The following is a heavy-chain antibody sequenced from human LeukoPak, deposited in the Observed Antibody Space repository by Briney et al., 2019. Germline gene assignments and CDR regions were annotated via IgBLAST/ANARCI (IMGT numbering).Heavy chain of an antibody. V-gene: IGHV3-23*01. CDR1: GVTFSSYG. J-gene: IGHJ5*02. CDR3: ARDLLVRGVTPNWFDP. CDR2: IGGSGGST. D-gene: IGHD3-10*01. Sequence: PGGSLRRSCAASGVTFSSYGRSWVRQAPGKGLEWVSAIGGSGGSTYYADSVKGRFTISRDNSKNTLYLQMNSLRAEDTAVYYCARDLLVRGVTPNWFDPWGQGTLVTVSS.